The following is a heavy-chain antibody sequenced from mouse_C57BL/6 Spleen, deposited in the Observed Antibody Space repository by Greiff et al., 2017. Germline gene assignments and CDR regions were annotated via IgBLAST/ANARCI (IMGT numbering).Heavy chain of an antibody. CDR1: GYTFTDHT. D-gene: IGHD4-1*01. Sequence: VQRVESDAELVKPGASVKISCKVSGYTFTDHTIHWMKQRPEQGLEWIGYIYPRDGSTKYNEKFKGKATLTADKSSSTAYMQLNSLTSEDSAVYFCARSGVGRGGYYYAMDYWGQGTSVTVSS. J-gene: IGHJ4*01. CDR2: IYPRDGST. CDR3: ARSGVGRGGYYYAMDY. V-gene: IGHV1-78*01.